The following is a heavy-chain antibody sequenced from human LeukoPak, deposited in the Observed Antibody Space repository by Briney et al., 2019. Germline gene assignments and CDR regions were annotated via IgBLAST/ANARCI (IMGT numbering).Heavy chain of an antibody. CDR3: ARVSYGDYENWFDP. V-gene: IGHV3-21*01. D-gene: IGHD4-17*01. CDR1: GFTFSSYS. CDR2: ISSSSSYI. J-gene: IGHJ5*02. Sequence: GGSLRLSCAASGFTFSSYSMTWVRQAPGKGLEWVSSISSSSSYIYYADSVKGRFTISRDNAKNSLYLQMNSLRAEDTAVYYCARVSYGDYENWFDPWGQGSLVTVSS.